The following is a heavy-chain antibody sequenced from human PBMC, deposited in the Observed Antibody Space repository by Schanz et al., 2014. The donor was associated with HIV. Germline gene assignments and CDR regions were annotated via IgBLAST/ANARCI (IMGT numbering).Heavy chain of an antibody. CDR3: VRVANYDGDDYYQRSHFDL. V-gene: IGHV1-69*01. CDR2: IMPKFGTE. Sequence: QVQLVQSGAEVKKPGSSVKVSCKASGGTFSNYAINWVRQAPGQGLEWLGLIMPKFGTENYAQKYQGRVTLTADATTAYMDLSSLKFEDTAVYYCVRVANYDGDDYYQRSHFDLWGQGTLVTVSS. J-gene: IGHJ4*02. CDR1: GGTFSNYA. D-gene: IGHD3-22*01.